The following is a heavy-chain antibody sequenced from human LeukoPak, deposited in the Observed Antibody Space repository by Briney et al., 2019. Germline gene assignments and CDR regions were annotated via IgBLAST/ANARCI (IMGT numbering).Heavy chain of an antibody. D-gene: IGHD6-19*01. J-gene: IGHJ4*02. CDR1: GGSISSGGYY. CDR2: IYDSGST. V-gene: IGHV4-39*01. Sequence: PSETLSLTCTVSGGSISSGGYYWSWIRQHPGKGLEWIGSIYDSGSTYYNPSLKSRVTISVDTSKNQFSLKLRSVTAADTAVYYCARIAVAEDYYFDYWGQGTLVTVSS. CDR3: ARIAVAEDYYFDY.